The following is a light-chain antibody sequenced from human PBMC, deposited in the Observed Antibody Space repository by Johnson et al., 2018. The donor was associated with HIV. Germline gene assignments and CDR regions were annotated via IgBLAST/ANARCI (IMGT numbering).Light chain of an antibody. J-gene: IGLJ1*01. Sequence: FVLTQPPPVSAAPGQTVTISCAGSSSNIGNNYVSWYQQLPGTAPKLLIYENNKRPSGIPDRFSGSKSGTSATLGITGLQTGDEADYYSGTWDGSLRAYVFGTGTKVTVL. CDR2: ENN. CDR1: SSNIGNNY. CDR3: GTWDGSLRAYV. V-gene: IGLV1-51*02.